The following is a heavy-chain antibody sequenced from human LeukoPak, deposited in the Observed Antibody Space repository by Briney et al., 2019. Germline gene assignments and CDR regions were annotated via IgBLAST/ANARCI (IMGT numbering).Heavy chain of an antibody. CDR2: IYYSGST. Sequence: SQTLSLTCIVSGGSISSGDFYWSWIRQPPGGGREWIGYIYYSGSTYYNPSLKSRVTISVATSKNQFSLNLSSVTDADAAVYYCGSAGSTWPGSIDYWGKGTLVTVSS. J-gene: IGHJ4*02. CDR1: GGSISSGDFY. V-gene: IGHV4-30-4*08. D-gene: IGHD6-13*01. CDR3: GSAGSTWPGSIDY.